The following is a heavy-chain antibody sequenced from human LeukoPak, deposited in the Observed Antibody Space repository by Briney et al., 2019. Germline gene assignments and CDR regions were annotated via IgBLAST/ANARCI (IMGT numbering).Heavy chain of an antibody. D-gene: IGHD6-13*01. CDR1: GFTFDGHV. Sequence: GGSLRLSCAASGFTFDGHVMHWVRQAPGKGLEWVSLISEAGDTTYYADSVKGRFTISRDNSKNFLFLQMNSLRTEDTTLYYCAKKSGAAANFDYWGQGTLVTVSS. V-gene: IGHV3-43*02. CDR3: AKKSGAAANFDY. CDR2: ISEAGDTT. J-gene: IGHJ4*02.